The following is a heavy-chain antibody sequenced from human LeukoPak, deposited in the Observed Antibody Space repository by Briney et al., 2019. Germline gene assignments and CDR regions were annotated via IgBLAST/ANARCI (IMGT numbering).Heavy chain of an antibody. V-gene: IGHV4-59*12. J-gene: IGHJ6*02. CDR2: IYYSGST. CDR1: GGSISSYY. Sequence: SETLSLTCSVSGGSISSYYWNWIRQPPGKGLEWIGHIYYSGSTNYNPSLKSRVTISVDTSKNQFSLKLSSVTAADTAVYYCARVLSSGRYYYYYGMDVWGQGTTVTVSS. CDR3: ARVLSSGRYYYYYGMDV. D-gene: IGHD6-19*01.